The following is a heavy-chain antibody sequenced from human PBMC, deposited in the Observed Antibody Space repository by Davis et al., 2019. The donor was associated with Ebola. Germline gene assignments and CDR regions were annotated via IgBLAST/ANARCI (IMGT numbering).Heavy chain of an antibody. V-gene: IGHV3-7*03. J-gene: IGHJ4*02. CDR3: AKDDMVQGVRFLDS. D-gene: IGHD3-10*01. Sequence: PGGSLRLSCSASGFTFSSYWMSWVRQAPGKGLEWVASIKQDGTEKQYVDSVKGRFTISRDNSKNSLFLQMNSLTTEDTAFYFCAKDDMVQGVRFLDSWGQGTLVTVSS. CDR2: IKQDGTEK. CDR1: GFTFSSYW.